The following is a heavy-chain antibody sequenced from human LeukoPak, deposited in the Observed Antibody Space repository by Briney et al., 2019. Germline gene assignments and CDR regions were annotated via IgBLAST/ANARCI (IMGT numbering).Heavy chain of an antibody. J-gene: IGHJ3*02. CDR2: IYYSGST. CDR3: ARRGGSDAFDI. V-gene: IGHV4-59*08. Sequence: SETLSLTCTVSGDSLSSYYWSWIRQPPGKGLEWIGYIYYSGSTNYNPSLKSRVTISVDTSKNQFSLKLSSVTAADTAVYYCARRGGSDAFDIWGQGTMVTVSS. CDR1: GDSLSSYY. D-gene: IGHD3-16*01.